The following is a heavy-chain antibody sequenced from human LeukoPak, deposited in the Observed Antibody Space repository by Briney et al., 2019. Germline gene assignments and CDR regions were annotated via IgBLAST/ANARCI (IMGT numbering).Heavy chain of an antibody. CDR2: INPNSGGT. J-gene: IGHJ4*02. Sequence: GASVKVSCKASGYTFTGYYMHWGRQAPGQGLEWMGWINPNSGGTNYSQKVQGRGTITMDTAISTAYMELSMLRSNDTAVYSCFRDEPYSSSWDTGVFDYWGEGTLVTVSS. V-gene: IGHV1-2*02. D-gene: IGHD6-13*01. CDR1: GYTFTGYY. CDR3: FRDEPYSSSWDTGVFDY.